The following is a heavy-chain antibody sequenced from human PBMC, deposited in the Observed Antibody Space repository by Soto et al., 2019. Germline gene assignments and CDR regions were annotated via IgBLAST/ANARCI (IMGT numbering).Heavy chain of an antibody. CDR2: MNPNSGNT. D-gene: IGHD3-22*01. CDR1: GYTFTSYD. CDR3: AGRYYYDSSGLRDDAFDI. Sequence: QVQLVQSGAEVKKPGASVKVSCKASGYTFTSYDINWVRQATGQGLEWMGWMNPNSGNTGYAQKFQGRVTMTRNTSIRTAYMELSSLRSEDTAVYYCAGRYYYDSSGLRDDAFDIWGQGTMVTVSS. V-gene: IGHV1-8*01. J-gene: IGHJ3*02.